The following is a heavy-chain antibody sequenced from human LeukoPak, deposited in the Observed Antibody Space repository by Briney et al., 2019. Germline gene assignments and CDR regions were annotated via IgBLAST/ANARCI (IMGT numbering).Heavy chain of an antibody. CDR3: ARAGDYGDYYYYYGMDV. CDR1: GGSFSGYY. V-gene: IGHV4-34*01. CDR2: INHSGST. J-gene: IGHJ6*02. D-gene: IGHD4-17*01. Sequence: KPSETLSLTCAVSGGSFSGYYWSWIRQPPRKGLEWIGEINHSGSTNYNPSLKSRVTMSVDTSKNQFSLKLSSVTAADTAVYYCARAGDYGDYYYYYGMDVWGQGTTVTVSS.